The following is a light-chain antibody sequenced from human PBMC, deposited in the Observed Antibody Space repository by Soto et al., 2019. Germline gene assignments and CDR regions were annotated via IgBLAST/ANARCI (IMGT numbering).Light chain of an antibody. J-gene: IGKJ1*01. CDR1: QSVSNSY. Sequence: EIVLTQSPGTLSLSPGERATLSCRASQSVSNSYLAWYQQKPGQAPRLLIYGASSRATGIPDRFSGSGSGTDFTLTTSRLEPEDFAVYYCQQYGSSPRTLGQGTKVDSK. CDR2: GAS. CDR3: QQYGSSPRT. V-gene: IGKV3-20*01.